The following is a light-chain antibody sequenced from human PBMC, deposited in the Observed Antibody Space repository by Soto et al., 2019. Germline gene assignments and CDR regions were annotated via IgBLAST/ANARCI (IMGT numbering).Light chain of an antibody. V-gene: IGLV2-14*03. CDR2: DVS. CDR3: SSYTTSNTRQIV. Sequence: QSVLTQPASGSGSPGQSITISCTGTSSDVGGYNYVSWYQHHPGKAPKLMIYDVSNRPSGVSNCFSGSKSGNTASLTISGLQPEDEADYYCSSYTTSNTRQIVFGTGTKVTVL. CDR1: SSDVGGYNY. J-gene: IGLJ1*01.